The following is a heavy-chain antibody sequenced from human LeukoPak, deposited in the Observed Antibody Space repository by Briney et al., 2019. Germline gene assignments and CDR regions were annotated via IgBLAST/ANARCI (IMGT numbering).Heavy chain of an antibody. V-gene: IGHV1-58*02. CDR2: IVFGSGNT. J-gene: IGHJ2*01. CDR1: GFTFTNSA. CDR3: AAGNHYDTSDYYSSYWYFDL. Sequence: SVKVSCKASGFTFTNSAMQWVRQARGQRLDWKGWIVFGSGNTNYAQKFQERITITRDMSTSTAYMELSSLRSEDTAVYYCAAGNHYDTSDYYSSYWYFDLWGRGTLVTVSS. D-gene: IGHD3-22*01.